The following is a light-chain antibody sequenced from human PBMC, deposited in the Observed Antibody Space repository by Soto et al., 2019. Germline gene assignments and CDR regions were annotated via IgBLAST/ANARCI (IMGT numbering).Light chain of an antibody. Sequence: QSVLTQPRSVSGSPGQSVTISCTGTSSDVGGYNFVSWYQQYPGKAPKLMIYDVTKRPSGVPDRFSGSKSGNTASLTVSGLQAEDEADYYCSSFVGSPVVFGGGTKLTVL. CDR1: SSDVGGYNF. V-gene: IGLV2-11*01. CDR2: DVT. CDR3: SSFVGSPVV. J-gene: IGLJ2*01.